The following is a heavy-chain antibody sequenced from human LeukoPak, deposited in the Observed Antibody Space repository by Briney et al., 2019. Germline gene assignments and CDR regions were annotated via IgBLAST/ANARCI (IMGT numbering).Heavy chain of an antibody. CDR1: GYTLTELS. CDR2: FDPEDGET. V-gene: IGHV1-24*01. J-gene: IGHJ4*02. D-gene: IGHD6-19*01. Sequence: ASVKVFCKVSGYTLTELSMHWVRQAPGKGLEWMGGFDPEDGETIYAQKFQGRVTMTEDTSTDTAYMELSSLRSEDTAVYYCATVLEQWLPLGYWGQGTLVTVSS. CDR3: ATVLEQWLPLGY.